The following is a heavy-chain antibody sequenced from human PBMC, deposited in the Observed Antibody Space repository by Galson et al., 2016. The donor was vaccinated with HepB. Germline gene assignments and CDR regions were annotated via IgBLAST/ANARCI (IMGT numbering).Heavy chain of an antibody. CDR2: IFSGGST. V-gene: IGHV3-53*01. Sequence: SLRLSCAASGFTINNKYMNWVRQAPGKGLEWVSVIFSGGSTYYADSVKGRFTISRDNSKNTLYLQMNSLRVEDTAVYYCARETDYNYSVRDAMDVWGQGTTVTVSS. J-gene: IGHJ6*02. CDR3: ARETDYNYSVRDAMDV. D-gene: IGHD5-24*01. CDR1: GFTINNKY.